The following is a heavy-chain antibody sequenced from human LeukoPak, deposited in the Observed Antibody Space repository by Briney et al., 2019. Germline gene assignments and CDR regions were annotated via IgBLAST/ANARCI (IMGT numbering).Heavy chain of an antibody. Sequence: SETLSLTCTVSGGSISSYYWGWIRQPPGKGLEWIGSIYYSGSTYYNPSLKSRVTISVDTSKNQFSLKLSSVTAADTAVYYCASPAASGYSSIHRYFDLWGRGTLVTVSS. V-gene: IGHV4-39*01. J-gene: IGHJ2*01. CDR3: ASPAASGYSSIHRYFDL. CDR1: GGSISSYY. CDR2: IYYSGST. D-gene: IGHD6-13*01.